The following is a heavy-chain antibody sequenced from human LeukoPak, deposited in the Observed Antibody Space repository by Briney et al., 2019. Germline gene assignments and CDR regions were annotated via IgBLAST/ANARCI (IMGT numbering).Heavy chain of an antibody. D-gene: IGHD3-22*01. CDR2: IWYDGSNK. CDR3: AKDERGYYDSSGFFGAIDY. CDR1: GFTFNRYA. J-gene: IGHJ4*02. Sequence: PGRSLRLSCAASGFTFNRYAMHWVRQAPGKGLEWVAFIWYDGSNKYYADSVKGRFTVSRDNPKNTLYLQMNSLRAEDTAVYYCAKDERGYYDSSGFFGAIDYWGQGSLVSVSS. V-gene: IGHV3-33*06.